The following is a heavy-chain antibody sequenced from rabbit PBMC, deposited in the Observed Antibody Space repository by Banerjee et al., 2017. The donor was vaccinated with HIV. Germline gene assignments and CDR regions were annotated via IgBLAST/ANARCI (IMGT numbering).Heavy chain of an antibody. J-gene: IGHJ3*01. Sequence: QEQLVESGGGLVQPEGSLTLTCTPSRFSFSSGYDMCWVRQAPGKGLEWIGCIWTGNGDTYYATWAKGRFTISKTSSTTVTLQMTSLTAADTATYFCARDYTAYTGFGYRMDLWGQGTLVTVS. CDR2: IWTGNGDT. D-gene: IGHD7-1*01. V-gene: IGHV1S45*01. CDR3: ARDYTAYTGFGYRMDL. CDR1: RFSFSSGYD.